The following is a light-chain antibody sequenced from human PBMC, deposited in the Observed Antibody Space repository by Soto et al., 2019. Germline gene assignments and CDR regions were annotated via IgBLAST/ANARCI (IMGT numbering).Light chain of an antibody. CDR2: GAS. Sequence: EIVMTQSPATLSVSPGERATLSCRASQSVSSNLAWYQQKPGQAPRLLIYGASTRATGIPARFSGSGSGTDFTLTISSLQSEDFAVYYCQQYNNWPLTFGVWTKVEIK. CDR1: QSVSSN. J-gene: IGKJ4*01. CDR3: QQYNNWPLT. V-gene: IGKV3-15*01.